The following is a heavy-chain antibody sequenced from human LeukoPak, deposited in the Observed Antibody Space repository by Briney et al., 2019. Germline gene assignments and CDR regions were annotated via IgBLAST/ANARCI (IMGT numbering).Heavy chain of an antibody. V-gene: IGHV3-30-3*01. CDR2: ISYDGSNK. Sequence: SGTSLRLSCAASGFTFSSYAMHWVRQAPGKGLEWVAVISYDGSNKYYADSVKGRFTISRDNSKNTLYLQMNSLRAEDTAVYYCARDHHDAFDIWGQGTMVTVSS. CDR3: ARDHHDAFDI. CDR1: GFTFSSYA. J-gene: IGHJ3*02.